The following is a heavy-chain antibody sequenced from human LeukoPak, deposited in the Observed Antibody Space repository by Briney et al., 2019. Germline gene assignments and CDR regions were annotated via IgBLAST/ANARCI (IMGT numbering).Heavy chain of an antibody. Sequence: GGSLRLSCAASGVTFSNAWMSWVSQAPGKGLEWVGRIKRKTDGGTTDYAAPVKGRFTISRDDSKNTLYLQMNSLKNEDTAVYYCTTVGYDSSGFDYWGQGTLVTVSS. D-gene: IGHD3-22*01. CDR3: TTVGYDSSGFDY. J-gene: IGHJ4*02. CDR2: IKRKTDGGTT. V-gene: IGHV3-15*01. CDR1: GVTFSNAW.